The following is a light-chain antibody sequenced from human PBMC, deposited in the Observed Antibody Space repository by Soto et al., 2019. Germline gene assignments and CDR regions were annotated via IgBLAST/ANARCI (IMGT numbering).Light chain of an antibody. CDR1: HDIRKY. Sequence: QMAQSPCSVSASVGDRVTITCQASHDIRKYLNWYQQKPGKAPNLLIYDTSNLETGVPSSFSGSGSGTDFTLTISSLQPEDFATYYGQELNRYPITFGQGTRLEIK. J-gene: IGKJ5*01. V-gene: IGKV1-33*01. CDR3: QELNRYPIT. CDR2: DTS.